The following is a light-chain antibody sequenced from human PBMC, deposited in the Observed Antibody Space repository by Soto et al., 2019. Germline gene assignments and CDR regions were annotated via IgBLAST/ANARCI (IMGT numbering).Light chain of an antibody. CDR3: LQDINNPCP. J-gene: IGKJ1*01. CDR1: QGIGKA. V-gene: IGKV1-6*01. Sequence: AIQMTQSPSSLSASLGDRVTISCRASQGIGKALGWYQKKSGKLPKVLIYGASNLQSGVPPRFSGSGSGTDFTLVSSSLQTEDSATGYCLQDINNPCPFGKGTKVEI. CDR2: GAS.